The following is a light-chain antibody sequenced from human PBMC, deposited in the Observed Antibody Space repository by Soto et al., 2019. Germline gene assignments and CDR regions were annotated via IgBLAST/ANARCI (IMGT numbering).Light chain of an antibody. CDR1: SSDIGAYIH. CDR2: DVS. J-gene: IGLJ1*01. CDR3: TSYTTSGTYV. V-gene: IGLV2-14*03. Sequence: QSVLTQPASVSGSPGQSIAVSCSGTSSDIGAYIHVSWYQQHPGKAPKLMIYDVSNRPSGVSDRFSGSKSGNTASLTISGLQAEVEADYYCTSYTTSGTYVFGAGTKLTVL.